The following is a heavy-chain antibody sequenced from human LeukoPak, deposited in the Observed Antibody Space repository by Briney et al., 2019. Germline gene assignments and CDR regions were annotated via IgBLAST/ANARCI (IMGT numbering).Heavy chain of an antibody. CDR2: IYYSGST. CDR3: ASETLDYEGYDY. V-gene: IGHV4-39*01. Sequence: PSETLSLTCSVSGGSISSSSYYWGWIRQPPGKGLEWIGSIYYSGSTYYKPSLKSRVTISVDTSKNQFSLKLSSVTAADTAVYYCASETLDYEGYDYWGQGTLVTVSS. CDR1: GGSISSSSYY. D-gene: IGHD4-17*01. J-gene: IGHJ4*02.